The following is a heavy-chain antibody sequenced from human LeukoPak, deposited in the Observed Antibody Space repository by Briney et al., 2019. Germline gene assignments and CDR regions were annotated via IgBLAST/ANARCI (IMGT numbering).Heavy chain of an antibody. Sequence: PGGSLRLSCAASGFTFSSYAMSWVRQAPGKGLEWVSAISGSGGSTYYADSVKGRFTISRDNSENTLYLQMNSLRAEDTAVYYCARGAYYDFWSGYYNFDYWGQGTLVTVSS. CDR3: ARGAYYDFWSGYYNFDY. CDR2: ISGSGGST. CDR1: GFTFSSYA. V-gene: IGHV3-23*01. D-gene: IGHD3-3*01. J-gene: IGHJ4*02.